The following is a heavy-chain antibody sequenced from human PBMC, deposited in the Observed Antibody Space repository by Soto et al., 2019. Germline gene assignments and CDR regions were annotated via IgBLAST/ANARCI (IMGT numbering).Heavy chain of an antibody. J-gene: IGHJ6*02. D-gene: IGHD3-22*01. Sequence: QVQLVQSGAEVKKPGASVKVSCKASGYTFTSYDINWVRQATGQGLEWMGWMNPNSGNTGYAQKFQGRVTMTRNTSIITAYMELSSLRSEDTAVYYCARGRNYYDRSGYSNYYYYGMDVWGQGTTVTVSS. CDR1: GYTFTSYD. CDR2: MNPNSGNT. CDR3: ARGRNYYDRSGYSNYYYYGMDV. V-gene: IGHV1-8*01.